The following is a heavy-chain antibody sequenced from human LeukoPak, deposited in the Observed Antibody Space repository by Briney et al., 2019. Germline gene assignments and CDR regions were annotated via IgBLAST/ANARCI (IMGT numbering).Heavy chain of an antibody. V-gene: IGHV3-48*04. CDR2: ISSSGSTI. CDR1: GFTFNTYG. CDR3: AELGITMIGGV. Sequence: GGSLRLSCAASGFTFNTYGMHWVRQAPGKGLEWVSYISSSGSTIYYADSVKGRFTISRDNAKNSLYLQMNSLRAEDTAVYYCAELGITMIGGVWGKGTTVTISS. D-gene: IGHD3-10*02. J-gene: IGHJ6*04.